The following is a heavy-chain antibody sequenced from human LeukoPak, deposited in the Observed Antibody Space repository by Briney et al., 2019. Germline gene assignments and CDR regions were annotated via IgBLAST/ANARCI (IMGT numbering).Heavy chain of an antibody. V-gene: IGHV5-51*01. CDR1: GYSFTSYW. J-gene: IGHJ4*02. CDR3: ARLLSHYYDSSGYPDNFDY. CDR2: IYPGDSDT. Sequence: GESLKISCKGSGYSFTSYWIGWVRQMPGKGLEWMGIIYPGDSDTRYSPSFQGQVTISAGKSISTAYLQWSSLKASDTAMYYCARLLSHYYDSSGYPDNFDYWGQGTLVTVSS. D-gene: IGHD3-22*01.